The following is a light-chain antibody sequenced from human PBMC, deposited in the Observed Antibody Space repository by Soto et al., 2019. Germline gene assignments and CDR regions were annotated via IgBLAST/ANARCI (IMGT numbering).Light chain of an antibody. Sequence: QLVLTQPASVSGSPGQSITISCTGTSSDVGGYNYVSWYQQHPGKAPKLMIYEVSNRPSGVSNRFSGSKSGNTASLTISGLQAEDEADYYCSSYTSSLSVVFGGGTKLTVL. CDR1: SSDVGGYNY. J-gene: IGLJ2*01. V-gene: IGLV2-14*01. CDR3: SSYTSSLSVV. CDR2: EVS.